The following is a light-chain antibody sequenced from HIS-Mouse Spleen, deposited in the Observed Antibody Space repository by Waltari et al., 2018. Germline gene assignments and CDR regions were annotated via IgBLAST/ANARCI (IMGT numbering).Light chain of an antibody. CDR1: QGISSY. J-gene: IGKJ3*01. V-gene: IGKV1-8*01. CDR3: QQYYSTPFT. CDR2: AAS. Sequence: AIRMTQSPSSLSASTGDRVTITCRASQGISSYLAWYQQKPGKAPKLLIYAASTLQSGVPDRFSGSGSGTDFTLTISSLQAEDVAVYYCQQYYSTPFTFGPGTKVDIK.